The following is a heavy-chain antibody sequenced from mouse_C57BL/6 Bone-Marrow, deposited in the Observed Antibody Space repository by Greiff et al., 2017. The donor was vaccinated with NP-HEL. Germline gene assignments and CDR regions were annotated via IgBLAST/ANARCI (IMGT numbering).Heavy chain of an antibody. CDR1: GFPITSGYY. CDR2: ITHSGET. D-gene: IGHD3-2*02. V-gene: IGHV12-3*01. Sequence: VQLVESGPGLVKPSQSLFLTCSITGFPITSGYYWIWIRQSPGKPLEWMGYITHSGETFYNPSLQSPISITRETSKYQFFLQLNSVTTEETAMYYCAGDSSGYGDFDYWGQGTTLTVSS. J-gene: IGHJ2*01. CDR3: AGDSSGYGDFDY.